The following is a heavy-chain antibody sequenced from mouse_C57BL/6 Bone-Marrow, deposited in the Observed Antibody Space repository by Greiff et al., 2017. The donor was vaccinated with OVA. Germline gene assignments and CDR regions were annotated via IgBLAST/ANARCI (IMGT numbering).Heavy chain of an antibody. CDR3: ARPYYYSSSYSLYFDV. D-gene: IGHD1-1*01. CDR2: ISSGSSTI. J-gene: IGHJ1*03. CDR1: GFTFSDYG. V-gene: IGHV5-17*01. Sequence: DVKLVESGGGLVKPGGSLKLSCAASGFTFSDYGMHWVRQAPEKGLEWVAYISSGSSTIFYADTVQGRFTISRDNAKNTLFLQMTSLRSEDTAMYYCARPYYYSSSYSLYFDVWGTGTTVTVAS.